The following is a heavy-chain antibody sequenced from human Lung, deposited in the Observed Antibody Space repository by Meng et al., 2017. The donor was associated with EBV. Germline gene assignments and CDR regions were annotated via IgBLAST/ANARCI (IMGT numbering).Heavy chain of an antibody. D-gene: IGHD2-2*01. V-gene: IGHV1-3*01. CDR3: ARTGCSSSSCYDY. CDR1: GYSFTTYA. CDR2: INAGNGNT. J-gene: IGHJ4*02. Sequence: QVQVVQSGAEVKEPGASVKCSCKASGYSFTTYAMHWVRQAPGQRLEWMGWINAGNGNTKYSEKFQSRVTITRDTAASTAYMELSSLRSEDTAVYYCARTGCSSSSCYDYWGQGTLVTVSS.